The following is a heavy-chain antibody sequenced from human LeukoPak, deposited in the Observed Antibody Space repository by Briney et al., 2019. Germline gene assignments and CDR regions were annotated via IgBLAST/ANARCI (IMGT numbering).Heavy chain of an antibody. D-gene: IGHD3-16*01. Sequence: SQTLSLTCAISGDSVSSNSAAWNWIRQSPSRGLEWLGRTYYRPQWHNEYAVSVKSRITINPDTSKNQFSLQLNSVTPEDTAVYFCAWGNYYFDYWGQGILVTVSS. V-gene: IGHV6-1*01. CDR3: AWGNYYFDY. CDR2: TYYRPQWHN. J-gene: IGHJ4*02. CDR1: GDSVSSNSAA.